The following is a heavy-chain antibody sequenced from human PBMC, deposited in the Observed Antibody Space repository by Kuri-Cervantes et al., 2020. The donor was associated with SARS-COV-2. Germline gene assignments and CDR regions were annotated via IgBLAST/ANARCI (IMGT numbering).Heavy chain of an antibody. Sequence: GGSLRLSCAASGFTFDSYAMNWVRQAPGKGLEWVSYISSSSSTIYYADSVKGRFTISRDNARNSLYLQMNSLRAEDTAMYYCARDFLGPDGSGSYYQSFFFDYWGQGTLVTVSS. CDR3: ARDFLGPDGSGSYYQSFFFDY. CDR1: GFTFDSYA. V-gene: IGHV3-48*04. CDR2: ISSSSSTI. D-gene: IGHD3-10*01. J-gene: IGHJ4*02.